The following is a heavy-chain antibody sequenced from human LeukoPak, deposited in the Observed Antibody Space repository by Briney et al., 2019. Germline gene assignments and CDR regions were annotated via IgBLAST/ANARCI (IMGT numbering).Heavy chain of an antibody. CDR3: ARDRDIAYCGGDCYPDV. D-gene: IGHD2-21*02. CDR1: GGSISSGSYY. J-gene: IGHJ6*04. V-gene: IGHV4-61*02. CDR2: IYTSGST. Sequence: PSQTLSLTCTVSGGSISSGSYYWSWIRQPAGKGLEWIVRIYTSGSTNYNPSLKSRLTISVDTSNNQFSLKLSSVTAADTAVYYCARDRDIAYCGGDCYPDVWGKGTTVTVSS.